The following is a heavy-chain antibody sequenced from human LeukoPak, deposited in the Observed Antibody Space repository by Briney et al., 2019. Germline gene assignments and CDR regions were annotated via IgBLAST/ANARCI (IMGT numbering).Heavy chain of an antibody. CDR3: ARVSEYSSSDGMDV. CDR1: GFTFSSYV. D-gene: IGHD6-6*01. Sequence: GGSLRLSCAASGFTFSSYVMSWVRQAPGKGLEWVSVISYDGTNKYYADSVKGRFTISRDNSKNTLYLQMNSLRAEDTAVYHCARVSEYSSSDGMDVWGQGTTVTVSS. CDR2: ISYDGTNK. V-gene: IGHV3-30*03. J-gene: IGHJ6*02.